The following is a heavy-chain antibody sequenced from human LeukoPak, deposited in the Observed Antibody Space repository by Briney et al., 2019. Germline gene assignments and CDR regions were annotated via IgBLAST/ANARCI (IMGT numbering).Heavy chain of an antibody. CDR1: GGSISSYY. CDR3: ARGGGRFGSWYVY. Sequence: PSETLSLTCTVSGGSISSYYWGWIRQPPGKGLEWIGYIYYSGSTNYNPSLKSRVTISVDTSKNQFSLKLSSVTAADTAVYYCARGGGRFGSWYVYWGQGTLVTVSS. D-gene: IGHD6-13*01. V-gene: IGHV4-59*01. CDR2: IYYSGST. J-gene: IGHJ4*02.